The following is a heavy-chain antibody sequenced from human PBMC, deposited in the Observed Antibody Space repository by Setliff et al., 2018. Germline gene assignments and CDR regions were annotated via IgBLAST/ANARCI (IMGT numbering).Heavy chain of an antibody. CDR3: ARCITIFGVVIPNAFDY. J-gene: IGHJ4*02. D-gene: IGHD3-3*01. CDR1: GFSLSTSRVG. V-gene: IGHV2-5*02. Sequence: SGPTLVNPTQTLTLTCTFSGFSLSTSRVGVGWIRQPPGKALEWLALIYWDDDKRYSPSLKSRLTITKDTSKNQVVLTMTNMDPVDTATYYCARCITIFGVVIPNAFDYWGQGTLVTVSS. CDR2: IYWDDDK.